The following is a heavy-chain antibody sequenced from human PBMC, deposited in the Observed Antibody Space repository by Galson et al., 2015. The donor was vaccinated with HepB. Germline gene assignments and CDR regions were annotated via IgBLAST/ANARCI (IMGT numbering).Heavy chain of an antibody. D-gene: IGHD6-19*01. CDR3: ARATLGYSSGPAGMDV. CDR1: GFTFSSYG. J-gene: IGHJ6*02. V-gene: IGHV3-33*01. Sequence: SLRLSCAASGFTFSSYGMHWVRQAPGKGLEWVAVIWYDGSNKYYADSVKGRFTIPRDNSKNTLYLQMNSLRAEDTAVYYCARATLGYSSGPAGMDVWGQGTTVTVSS. CDR2: IWYDGSNK.